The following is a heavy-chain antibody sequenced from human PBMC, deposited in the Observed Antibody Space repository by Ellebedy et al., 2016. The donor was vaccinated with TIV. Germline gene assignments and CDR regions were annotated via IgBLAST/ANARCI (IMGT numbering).Heavy chain of an antibody. Sequence: AASVKVSCKVSGYTLTVLSMHWVRQAPGKGLEWMGGFDPEDGETIYAQKFQGRVTMTEDTSTDTAYMELSSLRSEDTAVYYCATVRFGELFSNWFDPWGQGTLVTVSS. CDR3: ATVRFGELFSNWFDP. J-gene: IGHJ5*02. CDR2: FDPEDGET. D-gene: IGHD3-10*01. V-gene: IGHV1-24*01. CDR1: GYTLTVLS.